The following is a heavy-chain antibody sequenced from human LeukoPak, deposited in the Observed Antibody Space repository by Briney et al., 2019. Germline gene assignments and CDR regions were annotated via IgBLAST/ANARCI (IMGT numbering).Heavy chain of an antibody. Sequence: GGSLRLSCAASGFTVSSNYMSWVRQAPGKGLEWVSVIYSCGSTYYANSVKGRFTISRDNSKNALYLQMNSLRAEDTAVYYCAKDTESYGSGWFDPWGQGTLVTVSS. CDR2: IYSCGST. CDR1: GFTVSSNY. CDR3: AKDTESYGSGWFDP. V-gene: IGHV3-53*01. J-gene: IGHJ5*02. D-gene: IGHD5-18*01.